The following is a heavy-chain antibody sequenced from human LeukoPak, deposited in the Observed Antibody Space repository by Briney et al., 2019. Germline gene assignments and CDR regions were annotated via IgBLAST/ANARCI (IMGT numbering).Heavy chain of an antibody. CDR2: IYTSGST. CDR1: GGSISSYY. CDR3: ARGPRFHYWNDVGANAFDI. J-gene: IGHJ3*02. Sequence: SETLSLTCTVSGGSISSYYWSWIRQPAGKGLEWIGRIYTSGSTNYNPSLKSRVTMSVDTSKNQFSLKLSSVTAADTAVYYCARGPRFHYWNDVGANAFDIWGQGTMVTVSS. V-gene: IGHV4-4*07. D-gene: IGHD1-1*01.